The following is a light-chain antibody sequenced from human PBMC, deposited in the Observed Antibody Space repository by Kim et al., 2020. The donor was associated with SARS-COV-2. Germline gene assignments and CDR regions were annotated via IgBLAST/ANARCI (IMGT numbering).Light chain of an antibody. V-gene: IGLV4-69*01. Sequence: QPVLTQSPSASASLGASVKLTCTLSSGHSSYAIAWHQQQPEKGPRYLMKLNSDGSHSKGDGIPDRFSGSSSAAERYLTISSLQSEDEADYYCQTWGTGIWVFGGGTKVTVL. CDR3: QTWGTGIWV. J-gene: IGLJ3*02. CDR2: LNSDGSH. CDR1: SGHSSYA.